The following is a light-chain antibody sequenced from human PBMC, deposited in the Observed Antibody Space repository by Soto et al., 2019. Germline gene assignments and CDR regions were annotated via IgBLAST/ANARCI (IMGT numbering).Light chain of an antibody. Sequence: EVVLTQSPGTLSLSPGERATLSCRASQTVSNNYLAWYQQKPGQAPRLLIFGSSDRPTGIPDRFIGSGSGTDFTLTISILEPEDFAVYYCQQYGSSPPYPFGQGNKLEIK. CDR2: GSS. CDR3: QQYGSSPPYP. CDR1: QTVSNNY. J-gene: IGKJ2*01. V-gene: IGKV3-20*01.